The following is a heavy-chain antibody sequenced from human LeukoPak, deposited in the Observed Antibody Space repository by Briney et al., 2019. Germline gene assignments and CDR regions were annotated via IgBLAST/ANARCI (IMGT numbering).Heavy chain of an antibody. J-gene: IGHJ5*02. CDR2: INHSGST. CDR3: ASITVENRFDP. V-gene: IGHV4-34*01. Sequence: PSETLSLTCAVHGGSFSGYYWSWIRQPPGKGLEWIGEINHSGSTNYNPSLKSRVTISVDTSKNQFSLKLSSVTAADTAVYYCASITVENRFDPWGQGTLVTVSS. D-gene: IGHD4-4*01. CDR1: GGSFSGYY.